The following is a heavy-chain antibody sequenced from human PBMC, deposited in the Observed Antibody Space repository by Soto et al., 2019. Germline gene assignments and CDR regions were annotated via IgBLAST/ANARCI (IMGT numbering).Heavy chain of an antibody. CDR2: IRSKANSYAT. D-gene: IGHD3-16*01. V-gene: IGHV3-73*01. Sequence: GGSLRLSCAASGFTFSGSAMHWVRQASGKGLEWVGRIRSKANSYATAYAASVKGRFTISRDDSKNTAYLQMNRLKTEDTAVYYCTRHLNRGIAFDIWGQGTMVTVSS. J-gene: IGHJ3*02. CDR1: GFTFSGSA. CDR3: TRHLNRGIAFDI.